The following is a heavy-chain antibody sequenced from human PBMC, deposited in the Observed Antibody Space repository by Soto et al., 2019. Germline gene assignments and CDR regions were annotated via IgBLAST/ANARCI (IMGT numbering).Heavy chain of an antibody. Sequence: SETLSLTCAVSGGSISSSNWWSWVRQPPGKGLEWIGEIYHSGSTNYNPSLKSRVTISVDTSKNQFSLRLSSVTAADTAVYYCARVGSSGWAPDYWGQGTLGTVSS. CDR3: ARVGSSGWAPDY. J-gene: IGHJ4*02. CDR1: GGSISSSNW. D-gene: IGHD6-19*01. V-gene: IGHV4-4*02. CDR2: IYHSGST.